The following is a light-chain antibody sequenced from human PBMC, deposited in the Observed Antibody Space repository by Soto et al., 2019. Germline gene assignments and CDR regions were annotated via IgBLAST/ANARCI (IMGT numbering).Light chain of an antibody. CDR2: AAS. CDR3: QHSYSTPYT. Sequence: DIQMTQSPSALSASVGDRVTITCRPSQSISTYLNWYQQKPGKAPKLLIYAASSLQSGVPSRFSGSGSGTDFTLTISSLQPEDIATYYCQHSYSTPYTFGQGTKLEIK. J-gene: IGKJ2*01. V-gene: IGKV1-39*01. CDR1: QSISTY.